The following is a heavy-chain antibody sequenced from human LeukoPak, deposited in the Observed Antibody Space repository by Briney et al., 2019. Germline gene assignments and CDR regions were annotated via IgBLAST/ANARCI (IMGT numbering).Heavy chain of an antibody. D-gene: IGHD1-26*01. V-gene: IGHV4-34*01. J-gene: IGHJ4*02. CDR1: GGSFSGYY. CDR3: ARGYSGSY. Sequence: SEALSLTCAVYGGSFSGYYWSWIRQPPGKGLEWIGEINHSGSTNYNPSLKSRVTISVDTSKNQFSLKLSSVTAADTAVYYCARGYSGSYWGQGTLVTVSS. CDR2: INHSGST.